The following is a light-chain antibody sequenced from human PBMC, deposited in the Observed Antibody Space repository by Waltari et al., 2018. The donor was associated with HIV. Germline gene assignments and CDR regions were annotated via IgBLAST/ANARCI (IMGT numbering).Light chain of an antibody. Sequence: QLVLTQSPSASASLGASVKLTCTLSSGHSSYAIAWHQKQAEKGPRYLMKVNSDGSHNKGDGIPDRFSGSSSGAERYLTISSLQSEDEADYYCQTWATGIQVLGGGTKLTVL. V-gene: IGLV4-69*01. CDR1: SGHSSYA. CDR2: VNSDGSH. CDR3: QTWATGIQV. J-gene: IGLJ3*02.